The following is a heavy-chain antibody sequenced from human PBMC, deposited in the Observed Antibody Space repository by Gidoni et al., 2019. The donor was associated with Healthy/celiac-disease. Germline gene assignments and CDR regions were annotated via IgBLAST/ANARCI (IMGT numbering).Heavy chain of an antibody. Sequence: EVQPLEPGGGLVQPGGFLKLSCSASGFTFRSYPMSWVRQGPGKGLEWVSAISGSGGSTYYADSVKGRFTISRDNSKNALYLQMNSLRAEDTAVYYCAKGPGSSSFSRDYYYYMDVWGKGTTVTVSS. CDR2: ISGSGGST. CDR1: GFTFRSYP. J-gene: IGHJ6*03. CDR3: AKGPGSSSFSRDYYYYMDV. V-gene: IGHV3-23*01. D-gene: IGHD6-6*01.